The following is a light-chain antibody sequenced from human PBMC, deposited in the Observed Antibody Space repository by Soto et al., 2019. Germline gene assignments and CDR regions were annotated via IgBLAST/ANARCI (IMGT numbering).Light chain of an antibody. J-gene: IGLJ1*01. Sequence: QSLLTQPPSASGTPGQTVTISCSGANSNIGTNYVYWYQQLPGTAPRLLIFRNDQRPSGVPDRFSGSKSDTSASLAITGLRSEDEADYYCAAWDANLGACFGTGTKLTVL. CDR3: AAWDANLGAC. CDR2: RND. CDR1: NSNIGTNY. V-gene: IGLV1-47*01.